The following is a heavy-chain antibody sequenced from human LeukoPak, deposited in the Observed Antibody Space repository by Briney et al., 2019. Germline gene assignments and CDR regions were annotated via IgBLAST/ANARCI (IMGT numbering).Heavy chain of an antibody. J-gene: IGHJ3*02. V-gene: IGHV3-7*01. CDR3: ASYCSSTSCYLFALDI. Sequence: GGSLRLSCAASGFTFSSYWMSWVRQAPGKGLEWVANIKQDGSEKYYVDSVKGRFTISRDNAKNSLYLQMNSLRAEDTAVYYCASYCSSTSCYLFALDIWSQGTMVTVSS. CDR1: GFTFSSYW. CDR2: IKQDGSEK. D-gene: IGHD2-2*01.